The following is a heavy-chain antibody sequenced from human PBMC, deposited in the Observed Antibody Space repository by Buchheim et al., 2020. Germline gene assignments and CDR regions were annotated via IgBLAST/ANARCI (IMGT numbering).Heavy chain of an antibody. D-gene: IGHD1-26*01. V-gene: IGHV4-34*01. CDR3: ARGRGWELLWGTYYYYGMDV. Sequence: QVQLQQWGAGLLKPSETLSLTCAVYGGSFSGYYWSWIRQPPGKGLEWIGEINHSGSTNYNTSLKSRVAISVDKSKNQFSLKLSSVTAADTAVYYCARGRGWELLWGTYYYYGMDVWGQGTT. J-gene: IGHJ6*02. CDR1: GGSFSGYY. CDR2: INHSGST.